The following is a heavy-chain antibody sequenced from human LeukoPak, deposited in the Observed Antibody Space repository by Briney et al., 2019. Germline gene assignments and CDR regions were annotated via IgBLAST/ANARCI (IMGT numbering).Heavy chain of an antibody. CDR2: ISNNGGYT. Sequence: GGSLRLSCAASRFTFSSSAMSWVRQAPGKGLEWVSAISNNGGYTYYADSVQGRFTISRDNSKSTLCLQMNSLRAEDTAVYYCAKQLGYCSDGSCYFPHWGQGTLVTVSS. V-gene: IGHV3-23*01. J-gene: IGHJ1*01. D-gene: IGHD2-15*01. CDR1: RFTFSSSA. CDR3: AKQLGYCSDGSCYFPH.